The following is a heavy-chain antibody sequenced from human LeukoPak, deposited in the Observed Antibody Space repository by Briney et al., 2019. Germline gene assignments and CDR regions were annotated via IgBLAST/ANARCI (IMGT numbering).Heavy chain of an antibody. D-gene: IGHD3-22*01. Sequence: GGSLRLSCAASGFTFTSYAMSWVRQAPGKGLEWVSAISGSGGNTYYADSVKGRFTISRDNSKNTLYLQMNSLRAEDTAVYYCAKGLLYYDSSGYYFDYWGQGTLVTVSS. J-gene: IGHJ4*02. V-gene: IGHV3-23*01. CDR1: GFTFTSYA. CDR3: AKGLLYYDSSGYYFDY. CDR2: ISGSGGNT.